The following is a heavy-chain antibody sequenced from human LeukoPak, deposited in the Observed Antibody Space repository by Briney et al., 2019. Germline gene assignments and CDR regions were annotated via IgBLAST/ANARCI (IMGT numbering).Heavy chain of an antibody. Sequence: SETLSLTCNVSGGSISSGNYYWSWIRQPPGKGLEWIANIYYAGSSNYNPSLKSRVSVSIDASKNHLSLKLTSVTAADTAIYYCARQAVIIPTGMEGPWFDPWGQGTLVAVSS. CDR2: IYYAGSS. CDR3: ARQAVIIPTGMEGPWFDP. CDR1: GGSISSGNYY. V-gene: IGHV4-61*03. J-gene: IGHJ5*02. D-gene: IGHD2/OR15-2a*01.